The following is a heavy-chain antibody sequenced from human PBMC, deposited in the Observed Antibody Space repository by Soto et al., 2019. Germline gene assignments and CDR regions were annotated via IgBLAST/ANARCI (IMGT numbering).Heavy chain of an antibody. CDR1: GGSFSGYY. J-gene: IGHJ6*02. CDR2: INHSGST. Sequence: SGTLSLTCAVYGGSFSGYYWSWMRPPPGKGLEWIGEINHSGSTNYNPSLKSRVTISVDTSKNQFSLKLSSVTAADTAVYYCARVKSVGDGPPPIHYFYYGLDVWGQGTTVT. D-gene: IGHD1-26*01. CDR3: ARVKSVGDGPPPIHYFYYGLDV. V-gene: IGHV4-34*01.